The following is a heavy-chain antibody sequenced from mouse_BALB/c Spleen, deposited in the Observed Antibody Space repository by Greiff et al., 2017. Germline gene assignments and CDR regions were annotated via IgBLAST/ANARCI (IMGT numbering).Heavy chain of an antibody. J-gene: IGHJ4*01. V-gene: IGHV1-69*02. Sequence: VQLQQPGAELVRPGASVKLSCKASGYTFTSYCINWVKQRPGQVLEWIGNIYPSDSYTNYNQKFKDKATLTVDKSSSTAYMQLSSPTSEDSAVYYCTRSPSDGYFAMDYWGQGTSVTVSS. CDR3: TRSPSDGYFAMDY. CDR2: IYPSDSYT. D-gene: IGHD2-3*01. CDR1: GYTFTSYC.